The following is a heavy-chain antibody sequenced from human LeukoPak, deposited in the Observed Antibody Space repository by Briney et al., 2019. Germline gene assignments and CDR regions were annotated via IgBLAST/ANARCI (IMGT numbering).Heavy chain of an antibody. V-gene: IGHV3-30*04. D-gene: IGHD4-17*01. CDR3: ARGSPATVTTFTPFDP. CDR2: ISYDGSNK. J-gene: IGHJ5*02. CDR1: GFTFSFYA. Sequence: PGRSLRLSCAASGFTFSFYATHWVRQAPGKGLEWVAVISYDGSNKYYADSVKGRFTISRDNSKNTLFLQMNSLRTDDTAVYYCARGSPATVTTFTPFDPWGQGTLVTVSS.